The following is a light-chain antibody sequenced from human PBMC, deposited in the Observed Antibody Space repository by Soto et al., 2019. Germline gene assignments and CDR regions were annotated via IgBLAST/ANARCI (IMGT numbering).Light chain of an antibody. CDR3: QQYGSSPQT. V-gene: IGKV3-20*01. CDR1: QSVSSSY. J-gene: IGKJ1*01. Sequence: EIVSTHSPGTLSLSPLEISTLSCMSSQSVSSSYLAWYQQKPGQAPRLLIYGASSRATGIPDRFSGSGSGTDFTLTISRLEPEDFAVYYCQQYGSSPQTFGQGTKVDIK. CDR2: GAS.